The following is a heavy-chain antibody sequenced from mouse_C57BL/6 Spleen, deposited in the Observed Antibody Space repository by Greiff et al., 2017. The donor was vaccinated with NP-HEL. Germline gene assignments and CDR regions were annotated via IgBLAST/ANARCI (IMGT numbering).Heavy chain of an antibody. CDR1: GFTFSSYA. J-gene: IGHJ4*01. CDR3: ARERATVVPYYYAMDY. D-gene: IGHD1-1*01. CDR2: ISDGGSYT. V-gene: IGHV5-4*01. Sequence: EVKVVESGGGLVKPGGSLKLSCAASGFTFSSYAMSWVRQTPEKRLEWVATISDGGSYTYYPDNVKGRFTISRDNAKNNLYLQMSHLKSEDTAMYYCARERATVVPYYYAMDYWGQGTSVTVSS.